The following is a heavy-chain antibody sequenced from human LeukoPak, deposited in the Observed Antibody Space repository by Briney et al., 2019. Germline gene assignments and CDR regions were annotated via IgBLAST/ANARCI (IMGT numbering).Heavy chain of an antibody. CDR1: GFTFSSIW. D-gene: IGHD3-16*01. CDR2: VKHDGSET. CDR3: AKNGGPHGMDV. V-gene: IGHV3-7*02. J-gene: IGHJ6*02. Sequence: GGSLRLSCAASGFTFSSIWMSWVRQAPGKGLEWVANVKHDGSETNYVDSVKGRFSISRDNAKNSLHLQMNSLRVEDTAVYYCAKNGGPHGMDVWGLGTTVTVSS.